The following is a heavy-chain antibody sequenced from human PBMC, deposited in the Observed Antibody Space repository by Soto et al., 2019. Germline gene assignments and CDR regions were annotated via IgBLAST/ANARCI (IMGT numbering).Heavy chain of an antibody. CDR3: AKRAVAGRIWFFDL. J-gene: IGHJ2*01. V-gene: IGHV3-23*01. CDR2: ISGTGGSS. CDR1: GFTFSTYT. Sequence: EVQLLESGGGLVQPGGSLRLSCAASGFTFSTYTMSWVRQAPGKGMECVSAISGTGGSSSYTDSVKGRFTISRDNSKNTLSLQMDSLRAEDTARYYCAKRAVAGRIWFFDLFGRCTLVTLSS. D-gene: IGHD6-19*01.